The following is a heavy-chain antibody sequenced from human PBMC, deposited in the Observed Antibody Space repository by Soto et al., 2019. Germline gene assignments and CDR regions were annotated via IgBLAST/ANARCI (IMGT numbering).Heavy chain of an antibody. J-gene: IGHJ6*02. CDR2: IYPGDSDT. CDR1: GYTFTNYW. V-gene: IGHV5-51*01. Sequence: GESLKISCKGSGYTFTNYWIGWVRQMPGKGLEWMGIIYPGDSDTKYNPSFQGQVTISADKSITTTYLQWSSLKASDTAIYYCAASIFYYGMVVWGQGTTVTVSS. CDR3: AASIFYYGMVV.